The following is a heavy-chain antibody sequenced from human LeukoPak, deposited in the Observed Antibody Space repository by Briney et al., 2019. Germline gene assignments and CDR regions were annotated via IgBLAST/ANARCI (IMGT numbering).Heavy chain of an antibody. CDR1: GFTFNSYT. CDR2: VSISSSYV. J-gene: IGHJ5*02. D-gene: IGHD3-22*01. Sequence: GGSLRLSCAASGFTFNSYTINWVRQAPGKGLEWVSSVSISSSYVYYADSVKGRFTVSRDNAENSLYLQMNSLRAEDTAVYYCARSLSSGYYYGGFDPWGQGTLVTVSS. CDR3: ARSLSSGYYYGGFDP. V-gene: IGHV3-21*01.